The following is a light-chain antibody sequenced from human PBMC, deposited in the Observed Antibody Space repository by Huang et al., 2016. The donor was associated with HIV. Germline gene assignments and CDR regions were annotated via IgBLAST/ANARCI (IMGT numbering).Light chain of an antibody. Sequence: DIQMTQSPSSLSASVGDRVTITCRASQGIGNSLAWYQQKPEKPPRFLLYATCRLESGVPSRFSGSGSGTHYTLTITTLQPEDIASYYCQQYQSIPWTFGQGTKVEIK. J-gene: IGKJ1*01. CDR2: ATC. CDR1: QGIGNS. V-gene: IGKV1-NL1*01. CDR3: QQYQSIPWT.